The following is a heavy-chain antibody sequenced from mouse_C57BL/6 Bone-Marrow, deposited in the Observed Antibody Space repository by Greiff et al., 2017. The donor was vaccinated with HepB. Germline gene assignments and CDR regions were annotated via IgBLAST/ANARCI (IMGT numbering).Heavy chain of an antibody. CDR3: ALLYSKKDFDV. CDR2: IDPEDGET. J-gene: IGHJ1*03. Sequence: VHVKQSGAELVKPGASVKLSCTASGFNIKDYYMHWVKQRTEQGLEWIGRIDPEDGETKYAPKFQGKATITADTSSNTAYLQLSSLTSEDTAVYYCALLYSKKDFDVWGTGTTVTVSS. V-gene: IGHV14-2*01. D-gene: IGHD2-5*01. CDR1: GFNIKDYY.